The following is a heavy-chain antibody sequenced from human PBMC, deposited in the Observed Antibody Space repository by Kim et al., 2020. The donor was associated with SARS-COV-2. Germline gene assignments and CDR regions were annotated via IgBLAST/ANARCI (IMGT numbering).Heavy chain of an antibody. J-gene: IGHJ6*02. Sequence: KGRFTISRDNAKNSLFLKMNSLRAEDTAVYYCARGFVVEPADKVYYYGMDVWGQGTTVTVSS. CDR3: ARGFVVEPADKVYYYGMDV. D-gene: IGHD2-2*01. V-gene: IGHV3-11*05.